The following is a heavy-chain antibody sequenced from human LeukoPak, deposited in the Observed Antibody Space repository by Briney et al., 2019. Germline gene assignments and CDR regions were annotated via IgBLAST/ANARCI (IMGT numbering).Heavy chain of an antibody. D-gene: IGHD1-26*01. V-gene: IGHV3-30*04. J-gene: IGHJ4*02. Sequence: GGSLRLSCAASGFTFSLYAMHWVRQAPGKGLEWVAVLSSDGSSEYYADSVKGRFTISRDNAKNTLYLQLNSLKAEDTAVYYCARVDGAGSPFDYWGQGALVTVSS. CDR1: GFTFSLYA. CDR3: ARVDGAGSPFDY. CDR2: LSSDGSSE.